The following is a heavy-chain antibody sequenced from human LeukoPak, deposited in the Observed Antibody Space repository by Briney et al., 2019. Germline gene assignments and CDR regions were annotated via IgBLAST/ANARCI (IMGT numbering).Heavy chain of an antibody. CDR3: AKSFDY. CDR1: GFTFSSYG. J-gene: IGHJ4*02. CDR2: ISYDGSNK. Sequence: GGSLRLSCAASGFTFSSYGMHWVRQAPGKGLEWVAVISYDGSNKYYADSVKGRFTISRDNSKNTLYLQMNRLRAEDTAVYYCAKSFDYWGQGTLLTVSS. V-gene: IGHV3-30*18.